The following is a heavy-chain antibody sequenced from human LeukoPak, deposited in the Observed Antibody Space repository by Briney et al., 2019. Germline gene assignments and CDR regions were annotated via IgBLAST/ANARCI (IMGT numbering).Heavy chain of an antibody. Sequence: GGSLRLSCSASGFTFMTYAMHWVRQSPGQGLEYVSGIGSDGVSTVYADSVKDRFTISRDNSKNTLYLQMNSLRAEDTAVYYCAKDNSNYYDNTGYWGQGTLVTVSS. CDR1: GFTFMTYA. D-gene: IGHD3-22*01. CDR2: IGSDGVST. J-gene: IGHJ4*02. V-gene: IGHV3-64*04. CDR3: AKDNSNYYDNTGY.